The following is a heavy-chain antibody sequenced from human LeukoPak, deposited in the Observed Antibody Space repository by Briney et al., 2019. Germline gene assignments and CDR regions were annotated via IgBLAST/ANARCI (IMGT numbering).Heavy chain of an antibody. CDR1: GFTFDDYG. CDR3: AKRSGYTTGWFFDF. Sequence: RSGGSLRLSCAASGFTFDDYGMSWVRQAPGKGLEWVSGINWNGGSTGYADSVKGRFTISRDNAKNSLYLQMNSLRAEDTAVFYCAKRSGYTTGWFFDFWGQGTLVTVSS. V-gene: IGHV3-20*04. CDR2: INWNGGST. J-gene: IGHJ4*02. D-gene: IGHD6-19*01.